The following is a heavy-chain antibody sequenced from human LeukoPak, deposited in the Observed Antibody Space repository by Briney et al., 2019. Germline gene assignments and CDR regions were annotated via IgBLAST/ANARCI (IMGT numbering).Heavy chain of an antibody. Sequence: SETLSLTCTVSGGSISSYYWSWIRQPPGKGLEWIGYIYYSGSTNYNPSLKSRVTISVDTSKNQFSLKLSSVTAADTAVYYCARMTTVTYTPHYFDYWGQGTLVTVSS. J-gene: IGHJ4*02. D-gene: IGHD4-17*01. CDR1: GGSISSYY. CDR3: ARMTTVTYTPHYFDY. V-gene: IGHV4-59*01. CDR2: IYYSGST.